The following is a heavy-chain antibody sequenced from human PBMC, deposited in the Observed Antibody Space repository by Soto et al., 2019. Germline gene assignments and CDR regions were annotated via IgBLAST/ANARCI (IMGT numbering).Heavy chain of an antibody. V-gene: IGHV3-21*01. J-gene: IGHJ4*02. CDR2: ISSSSYI. CDR3: ARDRVGSLGVDYFDY. CDR1: GFTFSSYS. D-gene: IGHD1-26*01. Sequence: PGGSLRLSCAASGFTFSSYSMNWVRQAPGKGLEWVSSISSSSYIYYADSVKGRFTISRDNAKNSLYLQMNSLRAEDTAVYYCARDRVGSLGVDYFDYWGQGTLVTVSS.